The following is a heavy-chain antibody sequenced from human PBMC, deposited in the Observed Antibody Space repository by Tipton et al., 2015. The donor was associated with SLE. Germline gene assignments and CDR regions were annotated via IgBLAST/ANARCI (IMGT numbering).Heavy chain of an antibody. V-gene: IGHV3-53*01. Sequence: GSLRLSCAASGFTVSSSYMIWVRQAPGKGLECVSIIYTSDSTHYADSVKGRFTISRDNSKNMVFLQMNSLRAEDTAVYYCAKDHYSSSLGYWGQGTLVTVSS. J-gene: IGHJ4*02. CDR3: AKDHYSSSLGY. CDR1: GFTVSSSY. CDR2: IYTSDST. D-gene: IGHD6-6*01.